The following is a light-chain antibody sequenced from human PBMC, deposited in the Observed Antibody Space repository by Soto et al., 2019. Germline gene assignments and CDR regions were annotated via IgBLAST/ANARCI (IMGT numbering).Light chain of an antibody. V-gene: IGLV2-14*01. J-gene: IGLJ1*01. CDR2: EVN. CDR1: SSDVGNYKY. CDR3: SSHTNSNTVYV. Sequence: QSALTQPASMSGSPGQSITISCTGTSSDVGNYKYVSWYQQHPGKAPKLMIYEVNNRPSGVSNRFSGSKSGTTASLTISGLQAEDEADYYCSSHTNSNTVYVFGAGTKLTVL.